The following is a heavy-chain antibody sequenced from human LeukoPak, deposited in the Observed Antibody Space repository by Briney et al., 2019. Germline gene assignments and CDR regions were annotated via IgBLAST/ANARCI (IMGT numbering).Heavy chain of an antibody. Sequence: SGLTLSKQTPTLTLTCSFFGFSLSTRGVGVGWIRQLLGKALEWHALSYWDNDKRYSPSLNNRLTITKDTSKNQVGLTMTNMDPVDTATYYCAHSIRPTRRGDYFDYWGQGTLVTVSS. V-gene: IGHV2-5*02. J-gene: IGHJ4*02. CDR3: AHSIRPTRRGDYFDY. D-gene: IGHD1-26*01. CDR1: GFSLSTRGVG. CDR2: SYWDNDK.